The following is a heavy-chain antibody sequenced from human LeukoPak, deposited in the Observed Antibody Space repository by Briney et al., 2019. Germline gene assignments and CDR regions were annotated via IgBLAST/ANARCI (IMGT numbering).Heavy chain of an antibody. Sequence: GGSLRLSCAASGFTFSSYGMHWVRQAPGKGLEWVAVIWYDGSNKYYADSVKGRFTISRDNSKNTLYLQMNSLRSDDTAVYYCARVNGITIFGVVNPFDYWGQGTLVTVSS. J-gene: IGHJ4*02. CDR1: GFTFSSYG. CDR3: ARVNGITIFGVVNPFDY. V-gene: IGHV3-33*08. D-gene: IGHD3-3*01. CDR2: IWYDGSNK.